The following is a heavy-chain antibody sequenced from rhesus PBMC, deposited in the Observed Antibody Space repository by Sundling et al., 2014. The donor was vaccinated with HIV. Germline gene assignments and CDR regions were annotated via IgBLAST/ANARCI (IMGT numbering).Heavy chain of an antibody. D-gene: IGHD5-24*01. J-gene: IGHJ3*01. CDR2: IYGSGSST. V-gene: IGHV4-169*01. CDR1: GGSISSNF. CDR3: ARAAGGYALFDL. Sequence: QLQLQESGPGLVKPSETLSVTCAVSGGSISSNFWSWIRQAPGKGLEWIGFIYGSGSSTNYNPSLKSRVTLSLDTSKNQFSLKLSSVTAADTAVYYCARAAGGYALFDLWGQGLRVTVSS.